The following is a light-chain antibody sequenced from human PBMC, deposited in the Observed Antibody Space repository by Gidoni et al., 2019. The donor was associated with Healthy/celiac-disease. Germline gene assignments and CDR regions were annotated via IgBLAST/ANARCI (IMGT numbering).Light chain of an antibody. V-gene: IGKV4-1*01. CDR3: QQYYSTPQT. CDR1: QSVLYSSNNKNY. CDR2: WAS. J-gene: IGKJ1*01. Sequence: DIVMTHSPDSLAVALGGRATIYCKSSQSVLYSSNNKNYLAWYQQKPGQPPKLLIYWASTRESGVPDRFSGSGSGTDFTLTISSLQAEDVAVYYCQQYYSTPQTFGQGTKVEIK.